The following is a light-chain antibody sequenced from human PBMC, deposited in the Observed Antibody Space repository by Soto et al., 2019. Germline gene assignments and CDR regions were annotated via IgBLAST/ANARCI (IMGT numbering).Light chain of an antibody. CDR2: TSG. CDR3: QQTYSTPYT. CDR1: QRITTY. Sequence: IQMTQSPSSLSASLGDRVTITCRASQRITTYLNWYQQKPGNAPKLLITTSGTLQRGVPSRFSGSGSGTDXTLTITSLQREDFATYFCQQTYSTPYTFGQGTKLEIK. V-gene: IGKV1-39*01. J-gene: IGKJ2*01.